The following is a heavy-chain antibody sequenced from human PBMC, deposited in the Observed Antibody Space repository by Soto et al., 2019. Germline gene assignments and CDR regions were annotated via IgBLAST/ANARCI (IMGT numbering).Heavy chain of an antibody. J-gene: IGHJ4*02. CDR1: GFTFGDYA. CDR2: IRSKAYGGTT. D-gene: IGHD3-9*01. CDR3: TRHFRYYDILTDTFDY. V-gene: IGHV3-49*03. Sequence: GGSLRLSCTASGFTFGDYAMSWFRQAPGKGLEWVGFIRSKAYGGTTEYAASVKGRFTISRDDSKSIAYLQMNSLKTEDTAVYYCTRHFRYYDILTDTFDYWGQGTLVTVSS.